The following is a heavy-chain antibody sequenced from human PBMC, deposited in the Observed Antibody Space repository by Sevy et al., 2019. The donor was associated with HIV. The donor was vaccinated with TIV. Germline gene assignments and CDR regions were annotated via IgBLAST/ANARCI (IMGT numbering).Heavy chain of an antibody. CDR1: GYTFTSYG. J-gene: IGHJ4*02. CDR2: ISAYNGNT. V-gene: IGHV1-18*01. D-gene: IGHD2-21*02. CDR3: ARDLGGYGGNSIDY. Sequence: ASVKVSCKASGYTFTSYGISWVRQAPGQGLEWMGWISAYNGNTNYAQKLQGRVTMTTDTSTSTAYMKLRSLRSDDTAVYYCARDLGGYGGNSIDYWGQGTLVTVSS.